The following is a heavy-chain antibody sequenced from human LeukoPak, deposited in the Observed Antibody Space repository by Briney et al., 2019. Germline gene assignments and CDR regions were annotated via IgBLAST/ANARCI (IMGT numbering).Heavy chain of an antibody. CDR2: IIPIFGTA. D-gene: IGHD3-16*01. CDR3: ARDHEVLGLGY. CDR1: GGTFSSYA. J-gene: IGHJ4*02. Sequence: SVKVSCKASGGTFSSYAISWVRQAPGQGLELIGGIIPIFGTANYAQKCLGRVTITTDESTSTAYMELSSLRSEDTAVYYCARDHEVLGLGYWGQGTLVTVSS. V-gene: IGHV1-69*05.